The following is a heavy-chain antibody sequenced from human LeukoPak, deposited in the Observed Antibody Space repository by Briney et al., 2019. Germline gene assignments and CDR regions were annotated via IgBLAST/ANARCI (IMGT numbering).Heavy chain of an antibody. D-gene: IGHD2-15*01. CDR1: GFTFSSYA. J-gene: IGHJ4*02. V-gene: IGHV3-23*01. CDR2: LSGSGGST. Sequence: GGSLRLSCAASGFTFSSYAMSWVRQAPGKGLEWVSALSGSGGSTYYADSVKGRFTISRDNSKNTLYLQMNSLRAEDTAVYYCAKYMAVVVVAATLHYWGQGTLVTVSS. CDR3: AKYMAVVVVAATLHY.